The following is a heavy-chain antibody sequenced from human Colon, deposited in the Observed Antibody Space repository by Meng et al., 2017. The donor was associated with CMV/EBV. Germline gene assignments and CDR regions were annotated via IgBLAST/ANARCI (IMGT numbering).Heavy chain of an antibody. CDR3: ARLFMVVPAATSGWFDP. CDR1: GYTFTSYG. Sequence: ASVKVSCKASGYTFTSYGISWVRQAPGQGLEWMGWISAYNGNTNYAQKLQGRVTMTTDTSTSTAYMELRSLRSDDTAVYYCARLFMVVPAATSGWFDPWGQGTTVTVSS. D-gene: IGHD2-2*01. CDR2: ISAYNGNT. J-gene: IGHJ5*02. V-gene: IGHV1-18*01.